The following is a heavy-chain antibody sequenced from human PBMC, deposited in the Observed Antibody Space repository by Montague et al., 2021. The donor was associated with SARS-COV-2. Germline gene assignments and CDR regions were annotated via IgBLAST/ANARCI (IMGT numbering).Heavy chain of an antibody. CDR3: ARDRFDFGAGRQGTIDF. Sequence: SETLSLTCSVSGDSITNHYWSWIRQPAGKGLEWIGRMHYTGKTNFSPFFSSRLAMSADTSKNQFSLKLTSVTAADTAIYFCARDRFDFGAGRQGTIDFWGQGTLVTVSS. J-gene: IGHJ4*02. D-gene: IGHD3-10*01. CDR2: MHYTGKT. V-gene: IGHV4-4*07. CDR1: GDSITNHY.